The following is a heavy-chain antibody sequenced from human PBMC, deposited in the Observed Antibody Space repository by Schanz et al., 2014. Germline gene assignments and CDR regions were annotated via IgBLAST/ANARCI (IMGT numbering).Heavy chain of an antibody. D-gene: IGHD1-26*01. Sequence: VQLVESGGGLVQPGGSLRLSCAASEFTFNTYCMSWVRQAPGKGLEWVAVVGDTGTTKFYADSVKGRLTVSRDNSENTVYLEFHSLRSEDTALYYCAREAKWGQWYFDLWGRGSLVTVSS. CDR2: VGDTGTTK. CDR1: EFTFNTYC. CDR3: AREAKWGQWYFDL. J-gene: IGHJ2*01. V-gene: IGHV3-30*03.